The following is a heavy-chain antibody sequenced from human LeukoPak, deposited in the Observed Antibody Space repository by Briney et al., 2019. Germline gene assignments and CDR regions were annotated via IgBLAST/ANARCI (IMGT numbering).Heavy chain of an antibody. V-gene: IGHV4-31*03. CDR2: IYYSGST. CDR1: GGSISSGGYY. J-gene: IGHJ4*02. CDR3: ARVGDYYDSSGYNGMIY. D-gene: IGHD3-22*01. Sequence: PSETLSLTCTVSGGSISSGGYYWSWIRQHPGKGLEWIGYIYYSGSTCYNPSLKSRVTISVDTSKNQFSLKLSSVTAADTAVYYCARVGDYYDSSGYNGMIYWGQGTLVTVSS.